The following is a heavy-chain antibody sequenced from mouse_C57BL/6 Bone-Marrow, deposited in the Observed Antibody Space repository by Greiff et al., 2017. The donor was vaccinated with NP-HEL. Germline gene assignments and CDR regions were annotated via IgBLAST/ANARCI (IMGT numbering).Heavy chain of an antibody. CDR3: ARHYYDSFAY. CDR1: GFTFSSYA. V-gene: IGHV5-4*03. CDR2: ISDGGSYT. Sequence: EVMLVESGGGLVKPGGYLKLSCAASGFTFSSYAMSWVRQTPEKRLEWVATISDGGSYTYYPDNVKGRFTISRDNAKNNLYLQMSHLKSEDTAMYYCARHYYDSFAYWGQGTLVTVSA. J-gene: IGHJ3*01. D-gene: IGHD2-4*01.